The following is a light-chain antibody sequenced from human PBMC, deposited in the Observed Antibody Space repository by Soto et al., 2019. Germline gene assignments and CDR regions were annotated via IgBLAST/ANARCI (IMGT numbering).Light chain of an antibody. J-gene: IGKJ1*01. CDR1: QSVSSNY. Sequence: IVLTQSPGTLSLSPGERATLSCRASQSVSSNYLAWFQQKPGQAPRLLIFAASSRDTGIPDRFSGSGSGTDFTLTISRLEPEDFAVYYCQQYGSSPGTFGQGTKVEIK. CDR3: QQYGSSPGT. CDR2: AAS. V-gene: IGKV3-20*01.